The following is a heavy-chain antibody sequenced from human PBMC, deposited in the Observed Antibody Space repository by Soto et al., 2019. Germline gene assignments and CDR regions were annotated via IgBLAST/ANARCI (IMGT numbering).Heavy chain of an antibody. CDR2: IYSSGST. V-gene: IGHV4-4*08. CDR3: ARRRHSSSSGLWGEYYYYYYGMDV. CDR1: GGSISNYY. Sequence: SETLSLTCTVSGGSISNYYWNWIRQSPGKGLEWIGYIYSSGSTHYNPSLQNRVTISVDTSKNQFSLKLSSVTAADTAVYYCARRRHSSSSGLWGEYYYYYYGMDVWGQGTTVTVSS. J-gene: IGHJ6*02. D-gene: IGHD6-6*01.